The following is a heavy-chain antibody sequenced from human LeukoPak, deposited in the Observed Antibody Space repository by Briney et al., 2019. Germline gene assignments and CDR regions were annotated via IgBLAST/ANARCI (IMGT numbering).Heavy chain of an antibody. CDR1: GFTFSSYG. CDR2: IRYDGSNK. Sequence: PGGSLRLSCAASGFTFSSYGMHWVRQAPGKGLEWVAFIRYDGSNKYYADSVKGRFTISRDNSKNTLYLQMNSLRAEDTAVYYCARGRGFYYGDYFDYWGQGTLVTVSS. J-gene: IGHJ4*02. V-gene: IGHV3-30*02. CDR3: ARGRGFYYGDYFDY. D-gene: IGHD4-17*01.